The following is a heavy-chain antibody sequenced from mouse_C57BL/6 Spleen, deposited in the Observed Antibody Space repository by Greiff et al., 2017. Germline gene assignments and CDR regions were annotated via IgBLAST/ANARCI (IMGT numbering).Heavy chain of an antibody. J-gene: IGHJ4*01. CDR1: GYTFTSYW. V-gene: IGHV1-55*01. CDR2: IYPSSGST. D-gene: IGHD6-1*01. CDR3: ATSTEGYAMDY. Sequence: QVHVKQPGAELVKPGASVKMSCKASGYTFTSYWITWVKQRPGQGLEWIGDIYPSSGSTNYNEKFKSKATLTVDTSSSTAYMQLSSLTSEDSAVYYCATSTEGYAMDYWGQGTSVTVAS.